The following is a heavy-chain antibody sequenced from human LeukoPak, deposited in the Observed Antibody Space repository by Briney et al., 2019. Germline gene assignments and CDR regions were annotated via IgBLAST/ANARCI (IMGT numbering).Heavy chain of an antibody. J-gene: IGHJ4*02. Sequence: PGGPLRLSCAASGFTFSSYTMNWVRQAPGKGLEWVSSISSSSSYIYYADSVKGRFTISRDNAKNSLYLQMNSLRAEDTAVYYCAREGFRGSYYGSGSLYYFDYWGQGTLVTVSS. CDR1: GFTFSSYT. CDR2: ISSSSSYI. V-gene: IGHV3-21*04. CDR3: AREGFRGSYYGSGSLYYFDY. D-gene: IGHD3-10*01.